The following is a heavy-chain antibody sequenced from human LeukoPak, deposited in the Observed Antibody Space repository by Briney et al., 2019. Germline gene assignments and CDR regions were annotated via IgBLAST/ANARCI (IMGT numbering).Heavy chain of an antibody. V-gene: IGHV3-30-3*01. CDR1: GFTFSRHA. J-gene: IGHJ4*02. CDR3: AGNDGPIVVVPAATIDY. D-gene: IGHD2-2*01. Sequence: PGGSLRLSCAVSGFTFSRHAMHWVRQAPGKGLEWVAVISYDGSNKYCADSVKGRFTISRDNSKNTLFLQMNSLRAEDTAVYYCAGNDGPIVVVPAATIDYWGQGTLVTVSS. CDR2: ISYDGSNK.